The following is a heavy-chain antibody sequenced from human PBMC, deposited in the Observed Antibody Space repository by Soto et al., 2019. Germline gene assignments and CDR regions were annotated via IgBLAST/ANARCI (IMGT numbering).Heavy chain of an antibody. CDR3: ARSGYCGGDCYIRV. CDR2: IHYSGST. V-gene: IGHV4-39*01. CDR1: GGSISSSSYY. Sequence: QLQLQESGPGLVKPSETLSLTCTVSGGSISSSSYYWGWIRQPPGKGLEWIGGIHYSGSTYYNPSLKNRVTITVDTSRNQSSLKLSSVTAADTAVYYCARSGYCGGDCYIRVWGQGTLVTVSS. J-gene: IGHJ4*02. D-gene: IGHD2-21*02.